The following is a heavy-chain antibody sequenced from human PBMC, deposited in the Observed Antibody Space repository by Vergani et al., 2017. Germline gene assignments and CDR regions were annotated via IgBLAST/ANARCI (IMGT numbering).Heavy chain of an antibody. CDR1: GFTFDDYA. CDR3: AKGQKPTRNYGMDV. Sequence: EVQLVESGGGLVQPGRSLILSCAASGFTFDDYAMHWVRQAPGKGLEWVSGISWNSGSIGYADSVKGRFTISRDNAKNSLYLQMNSLRAEDTALYYCAKGQKPTRNYGMDVWGQGTTVTVSS. CDR2: ISWNSGSI. V-gene: IGHV3-9*01. J-gene: IGHJ6*02.